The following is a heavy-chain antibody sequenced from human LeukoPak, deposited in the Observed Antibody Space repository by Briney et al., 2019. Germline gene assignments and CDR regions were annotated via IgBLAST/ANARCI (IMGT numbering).Heavy chain of an antibody. J-gene: IGHJ4*02. V-gene: IGHV6-1*01. D-gene: IGHD6-13*01. CDR2: TYYRSKWYN. Sequence: SQTLSLTCAISGDSVSSNSAAWNWIRQFPSRGLEWLGRTYYRSKWYNDYAVSVKSRITINPDTSKNQFSLQLNSVTPEDTAVYYCARVAKRQLVNFDYWGQGTLVTVSS. CDR1: GDSVSSNSAA. CDR3: ARVAKRQLVNFDY.